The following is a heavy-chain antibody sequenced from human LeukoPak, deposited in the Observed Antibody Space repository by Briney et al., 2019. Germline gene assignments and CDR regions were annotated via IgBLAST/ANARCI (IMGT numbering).Heavy chain of an antibody. CDR1: GYTFTGYY. CDR3: ARDITPDSTVTTND. V-gene: IGHV1-2*02. CDR2: VNPNSGGT. D-gene: IGHD4-17*01. Sequence: ASVKVSCKASGYTFTGYYMHWVRQAPGQGLEWMGWVNPNSGGTNYAQKFQGRVTMTRDTSITTAYMELSRLTSDDTAMYYCARDITPDSTVTTNDWGQGTLVTVSS. J-gene: IGHJ4*02.